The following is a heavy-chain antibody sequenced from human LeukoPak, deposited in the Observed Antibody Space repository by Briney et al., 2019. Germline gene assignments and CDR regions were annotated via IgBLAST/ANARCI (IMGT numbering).Heavy chain of an antibody. J-gene: IGHJ5*02. Sequence: SETLSLTCTVSGGSISSYYWSWIRQPAGKGLEWIGRIYTSGSTNYNPSLKSRVTISVDKSKNQSSLKLSSVTAADTAVYYCARAGGPIVVVPAAVRANWFDPWGQGTLVTVSS. CDR3: ARAGGPIVVVPAAVRANWFDP. CDR1: GGSISSYY. D-gene: IGHD2-2*01. CDR2: IYTSGST. V-gene: IGHV4-4*07.